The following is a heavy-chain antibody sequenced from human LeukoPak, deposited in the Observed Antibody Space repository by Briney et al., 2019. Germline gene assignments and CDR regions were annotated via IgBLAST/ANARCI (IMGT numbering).Heavy chain of an antibody. V-gene: IGHV3-48*04. CDR3: VRRYCSSSSCTLDS. D-gene: IGHD2-15*01. CDR2: ISPSSSNM. Sequence: PGGSLRLSCAASGFTFSSYSMNWVRQAPGKGLEWVSYISPSSSNMFYADSVKGRFTVSRDNAKNSLYLQMNSLRAEDTAVYYCVRRYCSSSSCTLDSWGQGTLVTVSS. CDR1: GFTFSSYS. J-gene: IGHJ4*02.